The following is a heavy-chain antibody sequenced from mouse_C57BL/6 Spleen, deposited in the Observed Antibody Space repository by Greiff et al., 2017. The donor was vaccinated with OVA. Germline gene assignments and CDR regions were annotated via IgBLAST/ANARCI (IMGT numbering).Heavy chain of an antibody. D-gene: IGHD2-2*01. Sequence: QVQLQQPGAELVEPGASVKLSCKASGYTFTSYWMHWVKQRPGQGLEWIGMIHPNSGSTNYNEKFKSKATLTVDKSSSTAYMQLSSLTSEDSAVYYCAWLRRDAMDYWGQGTSVTVSS. CDR2: IHPNSGST. CDR1: GYTFTSYW. CDR3: AWLRRDAMDY. J-gene: IGHJ4*01. V-gene: IGHV1-64*01.